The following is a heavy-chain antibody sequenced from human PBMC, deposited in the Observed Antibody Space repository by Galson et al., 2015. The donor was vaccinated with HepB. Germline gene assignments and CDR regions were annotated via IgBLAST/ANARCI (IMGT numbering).Heavy chain of an antibody. V-gene: IGHV1-69*04. Sequence: SVKVSCKASGDIFSSYTISWVRQAPGQGLEWMGRIIPIVGLVNYAQKFQGRVTITADKSMSTVYMEVTSLRSHDTAVYYCAKDSPTSVVTHWYFNLWGRGTLVTVSS. CDR3: AKDSPTSVVTHWYFNL. CDR1: GDIFSSYT. CDR2: IIPIVGLV. J-gene: IGHJ2*01. D-gene: IGHD4-23*01.